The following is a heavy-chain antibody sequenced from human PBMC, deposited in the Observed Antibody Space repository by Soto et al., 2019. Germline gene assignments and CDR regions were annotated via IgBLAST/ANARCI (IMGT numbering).Heavy chain of an antibody. V-gene: IGHV1-46*01. CDR3: ASADYYDSSGFYYDC. J-gene: IGHJ4*02. CDR2: INPSGGST. D-gene: IGHD3-22*01. Sequence: QVQLVQSGAEVKKPGASVKVSCKASGYIFTNHYIHWVRQAPGQGLEWMGIINPSGGSTNYLQKFQGRIIMTRYTSTSTVYMDLSSLRSEDTAVYFCASADYYDSSGFYYDCWGQGSLVTVSS. CDR1: GYIFTNHY.